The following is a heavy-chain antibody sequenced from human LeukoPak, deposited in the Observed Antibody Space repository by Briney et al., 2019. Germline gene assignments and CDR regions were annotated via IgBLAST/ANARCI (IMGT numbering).Heavy chain of an antibody. D-gene: IGHD2-21*01. CDR2: ISSTGAGT. CDR3: AKAPVTSCRGAYCYPFDY. J-gene: IGHJ4*02. Sequence: QSGGSLRLSCAASGFSLSSYAMSWVRQAPGKGLEWVSAISSTGAGTYHADSVRGRFTMQMNSLRAEDAAVYYCAKAPVTSCRGAYCYPFDYWGQGTLVTVSS. CDR1: GFSLSSYA. V-gene: IGHV3-23*01.